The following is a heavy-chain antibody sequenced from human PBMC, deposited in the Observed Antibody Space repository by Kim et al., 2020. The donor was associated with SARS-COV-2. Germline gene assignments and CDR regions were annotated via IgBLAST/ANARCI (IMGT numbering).Heavy chain of an antibody. Sequence: GGSLRLSCAASGFTFSSYSMNWVRQAAGKGLEWISYIDSSSSTIHYADSVKGRFIISRDNAKNSLYLQMNSLRDEDTAVYYCARDFSDPEYSSSWYRLGAFDIWGQGTVVTVSS. J-gene: IGHJ3*02. CDR2: IDSSSSTI. CDR3: ARDFSDPEYSSSWYRLGAFDI. V-gene: IGHV3-48*02. D-gene: IGHD6-13*01. CDR1: GFTFSSYS.